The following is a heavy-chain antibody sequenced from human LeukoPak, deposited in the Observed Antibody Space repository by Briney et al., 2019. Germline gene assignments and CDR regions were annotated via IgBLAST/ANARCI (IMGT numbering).Heavy chain of an antibody. D-gene: IGHD2-2*01. V-gene: IGHV4-38-2*01. CDR3: ARHDCGDTNCYINWFDP. CDR1: GYSINNYYY. Sequence: TASETLSLTCAVSGYSINNYYYRGWIRQPPGKGLEWIGSIFYSGTTYYNPSLKSRVTISLDTSKNQFSLKLTSVTAADTAVYYCARHDCGDTNCYINWFDPWGQGTLVTVSS. J-gene: IGHJ5*02. CDR2: IFYSGTT.